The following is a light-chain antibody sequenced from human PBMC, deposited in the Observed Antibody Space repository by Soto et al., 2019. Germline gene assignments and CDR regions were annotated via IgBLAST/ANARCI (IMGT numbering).Light chain of an antibody. J-gene: IGLJ1*01. CDR2: DDS. CDR3: SSYTSNSHYV. V-gene: IGLV2-14*03. Sequence: QSALTQPASVTGFAGQSITISCTGTSSDVGGYNHVSWYHHHPGKAPKLLIYDDSHRPSGVSNRFSGSKSGNTASLTISGLQAEDEADYYCSSYTSNSHYVFGTGTKVTVL. CDR1: SSDVGGYNH.